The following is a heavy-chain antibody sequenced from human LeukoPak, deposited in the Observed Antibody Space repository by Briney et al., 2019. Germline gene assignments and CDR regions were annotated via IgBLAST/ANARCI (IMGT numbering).Heavy chain of an antibody. CDR3: ARAQTEGTYYLWYFDY. CDR1: GDTFNIYT. D-gene: IGHD1-26*01. J-gene: IGHJ4*02. CDR2: IIPILGIA. Sequence: SVKVSFKTFGDTFNIYTISWVRQAPGQGLEWMGRIIPILGIATYARKFQGRFTITADKSTSTAYTELSSLRSEDTAVYYCARAQTEGTYYLWYFDYWGQGTLVTVSS. V-gene: IGHV1-69*10.